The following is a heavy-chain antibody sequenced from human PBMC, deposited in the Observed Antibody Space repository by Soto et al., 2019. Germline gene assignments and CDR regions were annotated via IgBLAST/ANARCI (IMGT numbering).Heavy chain of an antibody. CDR3: ASTSHDHHDRGWCWGYFDY. V-gene: IGHV1-58*01. CDR1: GFTFTSSA. D-gene: IGHD3-22*01. Sequence: GASVKVSGKTSGFTFTSSAVQWLRQARGQRLEWIGWIAVGSGDTRYAQKFQERVTIIWDVSTSTSYMELSSLRSDDTAVYYCASTSHDHHDRGWCWGYFDYCGQGALVTVSS. CDR2: IAVGSGDT. J-gene: IGHJ4*02.